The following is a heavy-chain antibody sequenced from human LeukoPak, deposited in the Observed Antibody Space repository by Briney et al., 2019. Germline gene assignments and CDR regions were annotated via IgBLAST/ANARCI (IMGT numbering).Heavy chain of an antibody. D-gene: IGHD3-10*01. V-gene: IGHV3-9*01. J-gene: IGHJ3*02. CDR3: AKDISSRRFGELLYDAFDI. CDR1: GFTFDDYA. CDR2: ISWNSGSI. Sequence: GGSLRLSCAASGFTFDDYAMHWVRQAPGKGLEWVSGISWNSGSIGYADSVKGRFTISRDNAKNSLYLQMNSLRAEDTALYYCAKDISSRRFGELLYDAFDIWGQGTMVTVSS.